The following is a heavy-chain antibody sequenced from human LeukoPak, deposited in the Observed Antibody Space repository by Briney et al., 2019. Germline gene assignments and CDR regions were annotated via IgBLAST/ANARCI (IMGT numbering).Heavy chain of an antibody. CDR3: ARGIPNAFDI. CDR1: GGSFSGYY. CDR2: INHSGST. J-gene: IGHJ3*02. Sequence: PSETLSLTCAVYGGSFSGYYWSWIRQPPGKGLEWIGEINHSGSTNYNPSLKSRVTISVDTSKNQFSLKLSSVTAADTTIYYCARGIPNAFDIWGQGTLVTVSS. V-gene: IGHV4-34*01.